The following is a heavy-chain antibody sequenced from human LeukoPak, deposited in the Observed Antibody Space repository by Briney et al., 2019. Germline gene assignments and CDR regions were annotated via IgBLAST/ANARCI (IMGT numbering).Heavy chain of an antibody. CDR3: ARAKKGYDFWSGRPEGYFDY. D-gene: IGHD3-3*01. CDR2: ISSSSSYI. J-gene: IGHJ4*02. V-gene: IGHV3-21*01. Sequence: GGSLRLSCAASGFTFSSYSMNWVRQAPGKGLEWVSSISSSSSYIYYADSVKGRFTISRDNAKNTLYLQMNSLRAEDTAVYYRARAKKGYDFWSGRPEGYFDYWGQGTLVTVSS. CDR1: GFTFSSYS.